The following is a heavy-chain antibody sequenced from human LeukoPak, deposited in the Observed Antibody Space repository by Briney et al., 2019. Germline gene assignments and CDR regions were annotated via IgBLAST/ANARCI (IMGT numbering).Heavy chain of an antibody. CDR2: INPNNGGT. Sequence: ASVKVSCKASGYTFTDYYMHWVRQAPGQGLEWMGWINPNNGGTNYAQKFQGRVTMTRDTSITTAYIELSSLRSEDTAVYYCASRLWDAFDIWGQGTMVTVSS. J-gene: IGHJ3*02. CDR1: GYTFTDYY. CDR3: ASRLWDAFDI. V-gene: IGHV1-2*02.